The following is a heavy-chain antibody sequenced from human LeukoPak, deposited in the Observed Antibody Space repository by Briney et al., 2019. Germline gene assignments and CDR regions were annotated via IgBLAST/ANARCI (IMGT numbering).Heavy chain of an antibody. Sequence: QPGGSLRLSCAASGFTFSSYGMHWVRQAPGKGLEWVAFIRYDGSNKYYADSVKGRFTISRDNSKNTLYLQMNSLRAEDTAVYYCANLAAVEYYFDYWGQGTLVTVSS. V-gene: IGHV3-30*02. CDR3: ANLAAVEYYFDY. CDR2: IRYDGSNK. CDR1: GFTFSSYG. D-gene: IGHD6-13*01. J-gene: IGHJ4*02.